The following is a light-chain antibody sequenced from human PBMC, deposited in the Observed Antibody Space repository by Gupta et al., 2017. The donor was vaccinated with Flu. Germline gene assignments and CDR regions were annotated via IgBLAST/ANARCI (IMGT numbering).Light chain of an antibody. CDR3: QQYNNWPPVT. J-gene: IGKJ1*01. CDR2: DAS. V-gene: IGKV3-15*01. Sequence: ETVMTQSPGTLSSSPGERATLSCRASQSVGSKLAWYQQKLGQAPRLLMYDASNRASGIPARFSGGGSGTEFTLIISSLQSEDFAIYYCQQYNNWPPVTFGQGTKVEIK. CDR1: QSVGSK.